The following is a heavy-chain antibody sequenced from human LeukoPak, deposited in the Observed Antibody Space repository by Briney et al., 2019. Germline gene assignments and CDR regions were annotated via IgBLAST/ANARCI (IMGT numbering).Heavy chain of an antibody. Sequence: PSETLSLTCSVSGDSISNYYWSWMRQPPGKGLEWIGYIYFIGSTNYNPSLKSRVTMSADTSKNQFSLTLSSVTVADTAVYYCARLLAGCPGGRCRAHFDYWGQGTLVTVSS. CDR1: GDSISNYY. CDR3: ARLLAGCPGGRCRAHFDY. J-gene: IGHJ4*02. CDR2: IYFIGST. V-gene: IGHV4-59*01. D-gene: IGHD2-8*02.